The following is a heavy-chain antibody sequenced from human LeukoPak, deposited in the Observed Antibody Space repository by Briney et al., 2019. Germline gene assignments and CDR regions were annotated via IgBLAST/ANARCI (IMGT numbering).Heavy chain of an antibody. J-gene: IGHJ5*02. CDR1: GGTFSSYA. Sequence: HGASVKVSCKASGGTFSSYAISWVRQAPGQGLEWMGGIIPIFGTANYAQKFQGRVTITADKSTSTAYMELSSLRSEDTAVYYCARVLGFNDILTGYTYGWFDPWGQGTLVTVSS. D-gene: IGHD3-9*01. V-gene: IGHV1-69*06. CDR3: ARVLGFNDILTGYTYGWFDP. CDR2: IIPIFGTA.